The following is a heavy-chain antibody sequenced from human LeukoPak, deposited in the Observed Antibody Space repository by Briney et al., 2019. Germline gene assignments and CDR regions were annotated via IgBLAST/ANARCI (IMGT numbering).Heavy chain of an antibody. CDR2: IYYSGST. CDR1: GGSISSYY. CDR3: ARGYCSSTSCFYWYFDL. D-gene: IGHD2-2*01. J-gene: IGHJ2*01. Sequence: TPSETLSLTCTVSGGSISSYYWSWIRQPPGKGLEWIGYIYYSGSTNYNPSLKSRVTISVDTSKNQFSLKLSSVTAADTAVYYCARGYCSSTSCFYWYFDLWGRGTLVTVSS. V-gene: IGHV4-59*01.